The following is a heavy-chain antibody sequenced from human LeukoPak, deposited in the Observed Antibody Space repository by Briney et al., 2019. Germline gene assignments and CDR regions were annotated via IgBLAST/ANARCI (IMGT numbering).Heavy chain of an antibody. J-gene: IGHJ4*02. CDR2: IYYSGST. CDR3: ARDQTYSGSGIYTYFDY. V-gene: IGHV4-59*12. D-gene: IGHD3-10*01. CDR1: GGSISSYY. Sequence: EASETLSLTCTVSGGSISSYYWSWIRQPPGKGLEWIGYIYYSGSTNYNPSLKSRVTISVDTSKNQFSLKLGSVTAADTAVYYRARDQTYSGSGIYTYFDYWGQGILVTVSS.